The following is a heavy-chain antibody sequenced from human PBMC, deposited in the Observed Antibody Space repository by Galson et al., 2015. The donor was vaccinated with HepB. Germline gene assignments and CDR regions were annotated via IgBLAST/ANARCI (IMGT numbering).Heavy chain of an antibody. CDR2: VYKSGST. D-gene: IGHD4-23*01. CDR3: ARVFGGNALDF. V-gene: IGHV4-4*07. J-gene: IGHJ4*02. CDR1: GSSISSYY. Sequence: LSLTCTVSGSSISSYYWSWIRQPAGRGLEWIGRVYKSGSTYHNPSLKSRVTLSIDTSKNHFSLTLTSVTAADTAVYYCARVFGGNALDFWGQGILVTVSS.